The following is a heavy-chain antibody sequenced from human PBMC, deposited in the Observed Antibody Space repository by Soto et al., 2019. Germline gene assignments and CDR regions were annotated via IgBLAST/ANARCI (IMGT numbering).Heavy chain of an antibody. J-gene: IGHJ1*01. CDR2: IYYSGST. Sequence: SETLSLTCTVSGGSISSSSYYWGWIRQPPGKGLEWIGSIYYSGSTYYNPSLKSRVTISVDTYKNQFSLKLSSVTAADTAVYYCARHLRYYDSSAYYPQYFQHWGQGTLVTVSS. CDR1: GGSISSSSYY. CDR3: ARHLRYYDSSAYYPQYFQH. D-gene: IGHD3-22*01. V-gene: IGHV4-39*01.